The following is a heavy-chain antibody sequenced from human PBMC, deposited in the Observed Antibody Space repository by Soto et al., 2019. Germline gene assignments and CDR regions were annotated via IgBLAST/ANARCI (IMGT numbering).Heavy chain of an antibody. CDR2: INPTSGDT. Sequence: ASVKVSCKASGYTFTDYFIHWVRQAPGQGLEWMGWINPTSGDTNYAQKFQGSVTLTRDTSISTVYMELSRLRSDDTAVYFCARDRTHSNLGFDSWGQGTLVTVSS. D-gene: IGHD4-4*01. CDR3: ARDRTHSNLGFDS. CDR1: GYTFTDYF. J-gene: IGHJ5*01. V-gene: IGHV1-2*02.